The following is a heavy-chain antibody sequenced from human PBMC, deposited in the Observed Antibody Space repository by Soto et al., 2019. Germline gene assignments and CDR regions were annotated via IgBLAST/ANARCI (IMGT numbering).Heavy chain of an antibody. V-gene: IGHV4-30-4*01. Sequence: SETLSLTCTVSGGSISSGDYYWSWIRQPPGKGLEWIGYIYYSGSTYYNPSLKSRVTISVDTSKNQFSLKLTSVTAADTAVYYCARYQKGIFDYWGQGTLVTVSS. D-gene: IGHD2-2*01. J-gene: IGHJ4*02. CDR2: IYYSGST. CDR3: ARYQKGIFDY. CDR1: GGSISSGDYY.